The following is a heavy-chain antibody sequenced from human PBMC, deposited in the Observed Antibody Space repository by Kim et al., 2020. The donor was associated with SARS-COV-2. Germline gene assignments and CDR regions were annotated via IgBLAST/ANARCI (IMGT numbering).Heavy chain of an antibody. V-gene: IGHV3-66*01. CDR1: GFTVSSNY. J-gene: IGHJ6*02. D-gene: IGHD6-19*01. CDR2: IYSGGST. Sequence: GGSLRLSCAASGFTVSSNYMSWVRQAPGKGLEWVSVIYSGGSTYYADSVKGRFTISRDNSKNTLYLQMNSLRAEDTAVYYCARVPNSSGWYSYYYGMDVWRQGTTVPVTS. CDR3: ARVPNSSGWYSYYYGMDV.